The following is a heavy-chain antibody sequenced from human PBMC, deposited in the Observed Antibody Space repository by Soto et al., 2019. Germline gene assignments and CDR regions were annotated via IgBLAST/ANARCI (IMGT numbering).Heavy chain of an antibody. CDR1: GGSMRNYF. V-gene: IGHV4-59*01. Sequence: SETLSLTCTVSGGSMRNYFWTWIRQPPGKGLECIGYIHYSGTTSFFPSYNPSLRSRVTISEDTSKNQFSLKLLSVTTADTAVYFCAAGEASSRNLAPYYLDFWGQGTLVTVSS. J-gene: IGHJ4*02. CDR2: IHYSGTT. CDR3: AAGEASSRNLAPYYLDF. D-gene: IGHD6-13*01.